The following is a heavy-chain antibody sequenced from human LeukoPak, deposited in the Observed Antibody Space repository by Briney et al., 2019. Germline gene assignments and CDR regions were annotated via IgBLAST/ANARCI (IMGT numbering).Heavy chain of an antibody. CDR2: IYYSGST. D-gene: IGHD1-14*01. V-gene: IGHV4-39*02. Sequence: SETLSLTCTVSGGSISSSSYYWGWIRQSPGKGLEWIGSIYYSGSTYYNPSLKSRVTISVDTSKNQFSLKLSSVTAADTAVYYCAREGNPLDYWGQGTLVTVSS. CDR1: GGSISSSSYY. CDR3: AREGNPLDY. J-gene: IGHJ4*02.